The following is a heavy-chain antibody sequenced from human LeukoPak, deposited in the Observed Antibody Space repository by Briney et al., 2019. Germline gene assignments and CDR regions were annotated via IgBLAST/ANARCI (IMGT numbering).Heavy chain of an antibody. CDR2: IYYSGST. J-gene: IGHJ4*02. Sequence: SETLSLTCTVSGGSISSYYWSWIRQPPGKGLEWIGYIYYSGSTNYNPSLKSRVTISVDTSKNQFSLKLSSVTAADTAVYYCATTHGDPYFDYWGQGTLVTVSS. CDR1: GGSISSYY. V-gene: IGHV4-59*08. D-gene: IGHD4-17*01. CDR3: ATTHGDPYFDY.